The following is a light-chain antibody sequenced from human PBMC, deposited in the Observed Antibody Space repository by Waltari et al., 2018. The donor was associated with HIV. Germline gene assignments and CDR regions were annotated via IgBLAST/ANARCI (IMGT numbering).Light chain of an antibody. CDR2: DIS. CDR3: ATWSAGLRAWV. CDR1: PSSSPYTS. Sequence: PHPPSTSPAPALRVTLSRSGDPSSSPYTSFSCYQQPPGAAPKLLIDDISHRPSGVPDRFSGSKSRASASLAITSRRSEDEGLYYCATWSAGLRAWVFGGGTKLTVL. J-gene: IGLJ3*02. V-gene: IGLV1-47*01.